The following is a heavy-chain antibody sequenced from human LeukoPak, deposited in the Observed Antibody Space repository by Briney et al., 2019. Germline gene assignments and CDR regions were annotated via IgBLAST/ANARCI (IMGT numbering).Heavy chain of an antibody. CDR2: IYHIGTT. CDR1: GGSIRSYF. CDR3: ARPHPLYVAGSFVF. J-gene: IGHJ4*02. Sequence: SETLSLTCTVSGGSIRSYFWSWIRQLPGKGLEWIGHIYHIGTTNYNPSLKGRVTISIDTSNSQFSLKLNSVTAEDTAVYYCARPHPLYVAGSFVFWGQGTVVAVSA. D-gene: IGHD3-10*01. V-gene: IGHV4-59*08.